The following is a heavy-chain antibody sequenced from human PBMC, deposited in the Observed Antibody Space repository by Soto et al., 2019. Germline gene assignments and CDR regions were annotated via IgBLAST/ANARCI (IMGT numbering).Heavy chain of an antibody. D-gene: IGHD2-15*01. Sequence: SVKGSCKASGFTFTSSAVRWVRQARGQRLEWIGWIVVGSGNTNYAQKFQERVTITRDMSTSTAYMELSSLRSEDTAVYYCAGYCSGGSCYNDAFDIWGQGTMVTVSS. V-gene: IGHV1-58*01. CDR2: IVVGSGNT. J-gene: IGHJ3*02. CDR3: AGYCSGGSCYNDAFDI. CDR1: GFTFTSSA.